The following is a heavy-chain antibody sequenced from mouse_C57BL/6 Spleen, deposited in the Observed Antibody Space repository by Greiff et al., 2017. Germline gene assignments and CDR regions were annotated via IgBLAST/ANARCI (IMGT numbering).Heavy chain of an antibody. D-gene: IGHD3-2*02. CDR1: GFSLTSYG. CDR3: AKQDRSGYGWAMDY. V-gene: IGHV2-9*01. Sequence: VKLQESGPGLVAPSQSLSITCNVSGFSLTSYGVDWVRQPPGKGLEWLGVIWGGGSTNDNSDLMSRLSISKDNSKIQVFLKMNSLQTDDTAMYYCAKQDRSGYGWAMDYWGQGTSVTVSS. CDR2: IWGGGST. J-gene: IGHJ4*01.